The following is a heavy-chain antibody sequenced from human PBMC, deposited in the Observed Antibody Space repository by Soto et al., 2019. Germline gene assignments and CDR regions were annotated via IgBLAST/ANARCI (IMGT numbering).Heavy chain of an antibody. CDR3: ARDRLLWFGEVLRGHNWYYYYMDV. CDR1: GYTFTSYA. D-gene: IGHD3-10*01. V-gene: IGHV1-3*01. CDR2: INAGNGNT. Sequence: QVQLVQSGAEVKKPGASVKVSCKASGYTFTSYAMHWVRQAPGQRLEWMGWINAGNGNTKYSQKFQGRVTITRDTSASTGYMELSSLRSEDTAVYYCARDRLLWFGEVLRGHNWYYYYMDVWGKGTTVTVSS. J-gene: IGHJ6*03.